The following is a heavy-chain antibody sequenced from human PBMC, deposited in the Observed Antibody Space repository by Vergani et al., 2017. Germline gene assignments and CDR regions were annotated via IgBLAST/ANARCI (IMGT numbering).Heavy chain of an antibody. CDR1: GFTFNQYG. J-gene: IGHJ5*02. Sequence: QVQLVESGGGVVQPGRSLRLSCAASGFTFNQYGMHWVRKAPGKGLEWVAVTWYDGNNKQYADSVKGRFTISRDNSKSTMYLQMNSLRDEDTGVYYCARDLRLLYNRSDPWGQGTLVTVSS. CDR3: ARDLRLLYNRSDP. V-gene: IGHV3-33*01. D-gene: IGHD1-14*01. CDR2: TWYDGNNK.